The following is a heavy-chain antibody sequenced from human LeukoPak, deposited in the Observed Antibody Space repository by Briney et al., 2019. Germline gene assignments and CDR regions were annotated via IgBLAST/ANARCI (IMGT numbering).Heavy chain of an antibody. J-gene: IGHJ5*02. Sequence: SETLSLTCTVSGGSISSSSYYWGWIRQPPGKGLSWIGSIYYSGSTYYNPSLKSRVTISVDTSKNQFSLKLSSVTAADTAVYYCARRYCSGGSCYSDNWFDPWGQGTLVTVSS. CDR1: GGSISSSSYY. D-gene: IGHD2-15*01. CDR2: IYYSGST. CDR3: ARRYCSGGSCYSDNWFDP. V-gene: IGHV4-39*01.